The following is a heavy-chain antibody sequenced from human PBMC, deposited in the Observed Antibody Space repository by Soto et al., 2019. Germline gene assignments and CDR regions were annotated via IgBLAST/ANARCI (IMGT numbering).Heavy chain of an antibody. CDR1: GGTFSSYA. CDR2: IIPIFGTA. CDR3: ARVRLRLRELSPAGYYFDY. D-gene: IGHD3-16*02. J-gene: IGHJ4*02. Sequence: QVQLVQSGAEVKKPGSSVKVSCKASGGTFSSYAISWVGQAPGQGLEWMGGIIPIFGTANYAQKFQGRVTITADESTSTAYMELSSLRSEDTAVYYCARVRLRLRELSPAGYYFDYWGLGTLVTVSS. V-gene: IGHV1-69*01.